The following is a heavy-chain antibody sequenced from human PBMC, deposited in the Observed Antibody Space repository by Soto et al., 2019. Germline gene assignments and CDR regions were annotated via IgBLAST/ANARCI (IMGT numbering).Heavy chain of an antibody. V-gene: IGHV1-8*01. CDR2: MNPNSGNT. CDR3: ARDSYYDSSGYDYYGMDV. CDR1: GYTFTSYD. Sequence: ASVKVSCKASGYTFTSYDINWVRQATGQGLEWMGWMNPNSGNTGYAQKFQGWVTMTRDTSISTAYMELSRLRSDDTAVYYCARDSYYDSSGYDYYGMDVWGQGTTVTVSS. D-gene: IGHD3-22*01. J-gene: IGHJ6*02.